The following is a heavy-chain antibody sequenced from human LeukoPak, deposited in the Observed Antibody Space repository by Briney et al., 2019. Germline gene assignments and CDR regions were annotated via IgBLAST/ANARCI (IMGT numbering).Heavy chain of an antibody. CDR2: IKEDGSEK. V-gene: IGHV3-7*01. CDR3: ARDSSGYQ. D-gene: IGHD3-22*01. CDR1: GFTFRTYW. J-gene: IGHJ4*02. Sequence: PGGSLRLSCAASGFTFRTYWMSWVRQAPGKGLEWVANIKEDGSEKYYGDSVKGRFTISRDNAKNSLYLEMNSLRVEDTAMYYCARDSSGYQWGQGTLVTVYS.